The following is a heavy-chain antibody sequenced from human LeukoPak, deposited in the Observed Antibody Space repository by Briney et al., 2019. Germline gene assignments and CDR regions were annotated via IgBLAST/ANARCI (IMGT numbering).Heavy chain of an antibody. D-gene: IGHD6-19*01. CDR1: GFTFSSYA. V-gene: IGHV3-30-3*01. CDR3: ARDQQWLVFDY. Sequence: GGSLRLSCAASGFTFSSYAMHWVRQAPGKGLEWVAVISYDGSNKYYADSVKGRFTISRDNSKYTLYLQMNSLRAEDTAVYYCARDQQWLVFDYWGQGTLVTVSS. CDR2: ISYDGSNK. J-gene: IGHJ4*02.